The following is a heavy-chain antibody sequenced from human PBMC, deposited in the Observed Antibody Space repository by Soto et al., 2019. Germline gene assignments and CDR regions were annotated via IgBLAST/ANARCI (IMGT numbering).Heavy chain of an antibody. V-gene: IGHV4-4*07. Sequence: SETLSLTCTVSGVSITGYNWSWIRQSAGKGLEWLGRMYSSGGTKYNPSLTSRVYMSLDTSTNQFSLKLTYVTAADTAVYYSAREPYYDANIFDSWGRGTLVTVSS. CDR2: MYSSGGT. CDR1: GVSITGYN. J-gene: IGHJ4*02. D-gene: IGHD3-22*01. CDR3: AREPYYDANIFDS.